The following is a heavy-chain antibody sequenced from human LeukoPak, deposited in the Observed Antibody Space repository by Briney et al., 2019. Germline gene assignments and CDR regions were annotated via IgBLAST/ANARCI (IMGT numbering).Heavy chain of an antibody. CDR1: GFTCSDHY. CDR3: ARRGLSGSYDY. Sequence: GGSLRLSCAASGFTCSDHYMDWVRQAPGKGLEWVGRTRNKANSYTTEYAASVKGRFTISRDDSKNSLYLQMNSLKTEDTAVYYCARRGLSGSYDYWGQGTLVTVSS. V-gene: IGHV3-72*01. D-gene: IGHD1-26*01. J-gene: IGHJ4*02. CDR2: TRNKANSYTT.